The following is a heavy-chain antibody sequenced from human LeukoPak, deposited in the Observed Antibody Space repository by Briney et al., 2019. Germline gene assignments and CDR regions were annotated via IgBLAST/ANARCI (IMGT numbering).Heavy chain of an antibody. V-gene: IGHV5-51*01. CDR2: IYPGDSDT. J-gene: IGHJ4*02. CDR1: GYTFSTYW. Sequence: HGESLKISCKTSGYTFSTYWIAWVRQMPGKGLDWMGIIYPGDSDTRYSPSFQGQVTISADKSITTAYLQWSSLKASDTAIYYCARGDRVEDTSIITNHFDCWGQGTLVTVSS. D-gene: IGHD3-16*01. CDR3: ARGDRVEDTSIITNHFDC.